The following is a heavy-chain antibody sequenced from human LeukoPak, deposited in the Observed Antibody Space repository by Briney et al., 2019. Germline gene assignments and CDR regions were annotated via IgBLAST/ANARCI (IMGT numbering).Heavy chain of an antibody. CDR2: INAGNGNT. V-gene: IGHV1-3*01. CDR3: ARDNKVRDDFWSGYYDY. CDR1: GYTFTTYA. J-gene: IGHJ4*02. Sequence: EASVKVSCKASGYTFTTYAMNWVRQAPGQRLEWMGWINAGNGNTKYSENFQGRDTITRDTSASTAHMELSSLRSEDTVVYYCARDNKVRDDFWSGYYDYWGQGTLVTVSS. D-gene: IGHD3-3*01.